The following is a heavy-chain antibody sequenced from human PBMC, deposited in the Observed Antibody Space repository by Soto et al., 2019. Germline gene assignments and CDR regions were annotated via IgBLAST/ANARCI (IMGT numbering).Heavy chain of an antibody. Sequence: PSETLSLTCTGSGGYFSSSYGNWIRQPPGKGLEWIGYAYYNGKTNYNPSLKSRVSMSVDTSKNQFSLELSSVTAADTAVYYCARDAQLLFMFDSWGQGTLVTVSS. V-gene: IGHV4-59*01. D-gene: IGHD2-2*01. CDR2: AYYNGKT. CDR3: ARDAQLLFMFDS. CDR1: GGYFSSSY. J-gene: IGHJ5*01.